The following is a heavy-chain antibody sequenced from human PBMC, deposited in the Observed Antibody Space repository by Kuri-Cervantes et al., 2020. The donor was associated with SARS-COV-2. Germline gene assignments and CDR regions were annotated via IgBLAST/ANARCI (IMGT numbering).Heavy chain of an antibody. J-gene: IGHJ4*02. CDR3: ARLRGDMGAILPLDYFDY. CDR1: EYSFSTSC. CDR2: IYPGDSDT. V-gene: IGHV5-51*01. Sequence: GGSVRLWCRGSEYSFSTSCIGWVRQMPGKGLQWMGIIYPGDSDTRYSPSFQGHVTISADESISTAYLQWSSLKASDTAMYYCARLRGDMGAILPLDYFDYWGQGTLVTVSS. D-gene: IGHD3-10*01.